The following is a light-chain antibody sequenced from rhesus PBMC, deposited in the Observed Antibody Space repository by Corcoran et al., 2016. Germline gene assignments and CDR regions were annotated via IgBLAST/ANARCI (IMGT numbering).Light chain of an antibody. V-gene: IGKV3-24*04. Sequence: EIVMMQSPATLTLSPGERATLSCRASQSVSSYLAWYQQKPGQAPRLLIYGASSRATGIPDRVSGRGSGTEFTLTISSLEPEDVGVYFCLQSSDWPQYSVGQGTKLEIK. CDR3: LQSSDWPQYS. CDR1: QSVSSY. J-gene: IGKJ2*01. CDR2: GAS.